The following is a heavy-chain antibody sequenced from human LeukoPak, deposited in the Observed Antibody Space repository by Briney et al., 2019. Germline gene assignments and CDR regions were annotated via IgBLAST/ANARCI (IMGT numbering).Heavy chain of an antibody. D-gene: IGHD4-17*01. CDR3: ARNYGDLYYYYYYYMDV. V-gene: IGHV4-39*01. J-gene: IGHJ6*03. Sequence: SSETLSLTCTVSGGSISSSSYYWGWIRQPPGKGLEWIGSIYYSGSTYYNPSLKSRVTISVDTSKNQFSLKLSSVTAADTAVYYCARNYGDLYYYYYYYMDVWGKGTTVTVPS. CDR1: GGSISSSSYY. CDR2: IYYSGST.